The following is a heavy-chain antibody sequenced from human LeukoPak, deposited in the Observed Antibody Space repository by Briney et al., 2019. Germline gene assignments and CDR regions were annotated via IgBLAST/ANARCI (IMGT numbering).Heavy chain of an antibody. D-gene: IGHD6-19*01. CDR1: GGSISSYY. J-gene: IGHJ4*02. CDR2: IYTSGST. V-gene: IGHV4-4*07. Sequence: SETLSLTCTVSGGSISSYYWSWIRQPAGKGLEWIGRIYTSGSTNYNPSLKSRVTMSVDTSKNQFSLKLSSVTAADTAVYYCARDRQQWLVRALDYWGQGTLVTVSS. CDR3: ARDRQQWLVRALDY.